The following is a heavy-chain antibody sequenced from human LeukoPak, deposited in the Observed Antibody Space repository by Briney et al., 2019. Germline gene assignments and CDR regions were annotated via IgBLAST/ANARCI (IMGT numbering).Heavy chain of an antibody. CDR3: ASPSTGQSFDI. D-gene: IGHD2-8*02. J-gene: IGHJ3*02. CDR1: GFIVNNNY. Sequence: GGSLRLSCAASGFIVNNNYMNWVRQAPGKGLEWVSIIYSGGSTFYADSVKGRFTISRDNSKNTLYLQMNSLRAEDTAVYYCASPSTGQSFDIWGQGTMVTVSS. V-gene: IGHV3-66*01. CDR2: IYSGGST.